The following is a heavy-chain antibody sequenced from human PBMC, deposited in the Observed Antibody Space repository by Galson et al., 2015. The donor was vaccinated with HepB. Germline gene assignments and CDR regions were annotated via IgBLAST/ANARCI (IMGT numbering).Heavy chain of an antibody. D-gene: IGHD2-2*01. J-gene: IGHJ5*02. V-gene: IGHV3-11*06. CDR1: GFTFSDYY. Sequence: SLRLSCAASGFTFSDYYMSWIRQAPGKGLEWVSYISSSSSYTNYADSVKGRFTISRDNAKNSLYLQMNSLRAEDTAVYYCARVRENYYCSSTSCLSPHFDPWGQGTLVTVSS. CDR2: ISSSSSYT. CDR3: ARVRENYYCSSTSCLSPHFDP.